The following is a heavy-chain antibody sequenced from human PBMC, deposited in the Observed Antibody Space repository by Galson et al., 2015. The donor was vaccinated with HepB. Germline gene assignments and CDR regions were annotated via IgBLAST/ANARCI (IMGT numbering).Heavy chain of an antibody. CDR1: GFTFSSYS. CDR3: ARGGSIAVAGYLDY. J-gene: IGHJ4*02. V-gene: IGHV3-21*01. D-gene: IGHD6-19*01. Sequence: SLRLSCAASGFTFSSYSMNWVRQAPGKGLEWVSSISSSSSYIYYADSVKGRFTISRDNAKNSLYLQMNSLRAEDTAVYYCARGGSIAVAGYLDYWGQGTLVTVSS. CDR2: ISSSSSYI.